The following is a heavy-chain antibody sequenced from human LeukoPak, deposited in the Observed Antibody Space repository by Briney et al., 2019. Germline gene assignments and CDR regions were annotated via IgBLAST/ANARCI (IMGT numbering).Heavy chain of an antibody. CDR3: ARALGAQYGSFFDY. CDR1: GGSISSGGYC. CDR2: IYYSGST. V-gene: IGHV4-31*03. Sequence: SQTLSLTCTVSGGSISSGGYCWSWLRQHPGKGLEWIGYIYYSGSTYYNPSLKSRVTISVDTSKNQFSLKLSSVTAADTAVYYCARALGAQYGSFFDYWGQGTLVTVSS. J-gene: IGHJ4*02. D-gene: IGHD3-16*01.